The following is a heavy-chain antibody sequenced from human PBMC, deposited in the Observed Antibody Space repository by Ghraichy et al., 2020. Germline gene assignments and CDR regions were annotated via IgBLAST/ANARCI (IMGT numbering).Heavy chain of an antibody. D-gene: IGHD6-6*01. J-gene: IGHJ6*02. CDR3: ASSIGSSRYYYGMDV. Sequence: GGSLRLSCAASGFTFSSYSMNWVRQAPGKGLEWVSSISSSSSYIYYADSVKGRFTISRDNAKNSLYLQMNSLRAEDTAVYYCASSIGSSRYYYGMDVWGQGTTVTVSS. CDR1: GFTFSSYS. V-gene: IGHV3-21*01. CDR2: ISSSSSYI.